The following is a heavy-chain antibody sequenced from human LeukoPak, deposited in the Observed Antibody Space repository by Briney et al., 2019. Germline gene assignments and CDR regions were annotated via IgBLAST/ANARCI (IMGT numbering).Heavy chain of an antibody. V-gene: IGHV3-30*04. CDR1: GFTFSSYT. CDR3: ASTGSLTMNWFDP. D-gene: IGHD1-14*01. Sequence: GGSLRLSCAASGFTFSSYTMHWVRQAPGKGLEWVTVISYDGNNKYYADSVKGRFTISRDNSKNTLYLQMNSLRPEDTAVYYCASTGSLTMNWFDPWGQGTLVTVSS. CDR2: ISYDGNNK. J-gene: IGHJ5*02.